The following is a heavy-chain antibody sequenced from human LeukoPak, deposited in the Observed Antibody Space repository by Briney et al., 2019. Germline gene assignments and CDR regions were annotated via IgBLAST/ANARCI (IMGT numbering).Heavy chain of an antibody. CDR3: ARWTIITPGGFDY. J-gene: IGHJ4*02. Sequence: GGSLRLSCAVSGFSLSDYYMTWIRQVPGKGLERISYITATGSTTYYADSLKGRLTISRDTAKSFVYLQMNSLRVDDTAVYYCARWTIITPGGFDYWGQGTLVTVSS. CDR2: ITATGSTT. D-gene: IGHD3-10*01. V-gene: IGHV3-11*01. CDR1: GFSLSDYY.